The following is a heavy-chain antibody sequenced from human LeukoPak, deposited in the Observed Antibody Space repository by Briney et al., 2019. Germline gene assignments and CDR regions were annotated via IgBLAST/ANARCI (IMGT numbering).Heavy chain of an antibody. CDR2: IWYDGSNK. V-gene: IGHV3-33*01. Sequence: PGGSLRLSCAASGFTFSTYGMHWVRQAPGKGLEWVAVIWYDGSNKYYADSVKGRFTISRDDSKNTLYLQMNSLRAEDTAVYYCAREDPVEFWGRGTQVTVSS. CDR1: GFTFSTYG. CDR3: AREDPVEF. J-gene: IGHJ4*02.